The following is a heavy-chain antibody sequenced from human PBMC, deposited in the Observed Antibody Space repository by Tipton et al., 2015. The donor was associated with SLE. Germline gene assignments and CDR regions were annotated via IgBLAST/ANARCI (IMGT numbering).Heavy chain of an antibody. D-gene: IGHD3-3*01. CDR2: INHSGSS. CDR3: ARDPYDSWSDYQATFDY. Sequence: TLSLTCAVYGGSFSGYYWTWIRQSPGRGLEWIGDINHSGSSNYNPSLLSRVTLSVDVSKNQVSLKLTSVTAADTAVYYCARDPYDSWSDYQATFDYWGQGTLVTVSP. V-gene: IGHV4-34*10. J-gene: IGHJ4*02. CDR1: GGSFSGYY.